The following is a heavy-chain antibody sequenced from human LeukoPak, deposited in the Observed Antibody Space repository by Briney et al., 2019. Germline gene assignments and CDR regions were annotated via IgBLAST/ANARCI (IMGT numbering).Heavy chain of an antibody. J-gene: IGHJ5*02. Sequence: GGSLRLSCSASGFTFRTSGMHWVRQAPGKGLEWVAFIRYDGSDKYYADSVKGRFTISRDNSKNTLYLQVNSLRPEDTAVYFCAKEAGLVAWGQGTLVTVSS. CDR3: AKEAGLVA. D-gene: IGHD6-25*01. CDR1: GFTFRTSG. V-gene: IGHV3-30*02. CDR2: IRYDGSDK.